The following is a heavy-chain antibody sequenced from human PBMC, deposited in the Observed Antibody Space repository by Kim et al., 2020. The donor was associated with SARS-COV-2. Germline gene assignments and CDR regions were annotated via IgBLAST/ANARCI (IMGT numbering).Heavy chain of an antibody. CDR2: IATKSGHT. J-gene: IGHJ4*02. V-gene: IGHV1-18*01. CDR1: NYIFTSYG. CDR3: ARSDDTLAGYVDY. D-gene: IGHD3-9*01. Sequence: ASVKVSCKTSNYIFTSYGIIWARQAPGQGTEWMGWIATKSGHTNYAQKFQGRLTMTTDTSTTTAYMELKSLTSDDTAVYYCARSDDTLAGYVDYWGQGTLVSVSS.